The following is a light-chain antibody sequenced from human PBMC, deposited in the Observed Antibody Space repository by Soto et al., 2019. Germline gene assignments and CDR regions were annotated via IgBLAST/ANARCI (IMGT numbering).Light chain of an antibody. CDR1: SGYSNYK. J-gene: IGLJ1*01. CDR3: GTDHGSGSNYVYV. CDR2: VGTGGIVG. Sequence: QPVLTQPPSASASLGASVTLTCTLSSGYSNYKVDWYQQRPGEGPRFVMRVGTGGIVGSKGEGIPDRFSVLGSGLNRYLTIKNIQEEDESDYHCGTDHGSGSNYVYVFGTGTKLTV. V-gene: IGLV9-49*01.